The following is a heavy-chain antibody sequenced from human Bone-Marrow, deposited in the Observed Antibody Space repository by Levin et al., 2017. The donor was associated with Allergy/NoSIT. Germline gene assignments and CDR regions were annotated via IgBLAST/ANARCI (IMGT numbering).Heavy chain of an antibody. J-gene: IGHJ5*02. CDR2: ISGSGGST. CDR1: GFTFSSYA. Sequence: ETLSLTCAASGFTFSSYAMSWVRQAPGKGLEWVSAISGSGGSTYYADSVKGRFTISRDNSKNTLYLQMNSLRAEDTAVYYCAKDGRGYSGYEPHNWFDPWGQGTLVTVSS. D-gene: IGHD5-12*01. V-gene: IGHV3-23*01. CDR3: AKDGRGYSGYEPHNWFDP.